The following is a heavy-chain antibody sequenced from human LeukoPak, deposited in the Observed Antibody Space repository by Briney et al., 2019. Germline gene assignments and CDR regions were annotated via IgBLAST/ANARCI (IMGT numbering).Heavy chain of an antibody. V-gene: IGHV4-4*02. J-gene: IGHJ2*01. CDR3: ARPPSVDSSGYYPPWYFDL. CDR2: IYHSGST. CDR1: GGSISSSNW. Sequence: SGTLSLTCAVSGGSISSSNWWSWVRQPPGKGLEWIGEIYHSGSTNYNPSLKSRVTISVDKSKNQFSLKLSSVTAADTAVYYCARPPSVDSSGYYPPWYFDLWGRGTLVTVSS. D-gene: IGHD3-22*01.